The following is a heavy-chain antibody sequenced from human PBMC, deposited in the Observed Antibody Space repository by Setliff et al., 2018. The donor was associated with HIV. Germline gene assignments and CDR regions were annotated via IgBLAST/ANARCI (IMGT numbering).Heavy chain of an antibody. Sequence: SVKVSCKHSGGIISRYAITWVRQAPGQGLEWVGGIIPMYDTPTYAQKLQGRVTITADRSTNQISLRLSSVTAADTAVYYCARLSGGMVPNYWGQGTLVTVSS. J-gene: IGHJ4*02. V-gene: IGHV1-69*06. CDR1: GGIISRYA. CDR2: IIPMYDTP. D-gene: IGHD3-10*01. CDR3: ARLSGGMVPNY.